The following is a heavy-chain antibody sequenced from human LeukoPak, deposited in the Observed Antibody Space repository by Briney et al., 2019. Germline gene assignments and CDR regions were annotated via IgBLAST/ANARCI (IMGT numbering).Heavy chain of an antibody. CDR2: IIPILGIA. D-gene: IGHD6-13*01. CDR3: ARDLYPDSSSWYGELPSDY. V-gene: IGHV1-69*04. CDR1: GGTFSSYA. J-gene: IGHJ4*02. Sequence: GSSVKVSCKASGGTFSSYAISWVRQAPGQGLEWMGRIIPILGIANYAQKFQGRVTITRDTSASTAYMELSSLRSEDTAVYYCARDLYPDSSSWYGELPSDYWGQGTLVTVSS.